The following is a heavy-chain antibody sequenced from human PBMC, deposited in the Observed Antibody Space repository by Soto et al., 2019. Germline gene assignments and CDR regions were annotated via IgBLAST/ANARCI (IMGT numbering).Heavy chain of an antibody. Sequence: PGGSLRLSCAASGFTFSSYAMHWVRQAPGKGLEWVAVISYDGSNKYYADSVKGRFTISRDNSKNTLYLQMNSLRAEDTAVYYWARDRVLRFLEWLSDYYYYYYGMDVWGQGTTVTVSS. CDR1: GFTFSSYA. J-gene: IGHJ6*02. V-gene: IGHV3-30-3*01. CDR3: ARDRVLRFLEWLSDYYYYYYGMDV. CDR2: ISYDGSNK. D-gene: IGHD3-3*01.